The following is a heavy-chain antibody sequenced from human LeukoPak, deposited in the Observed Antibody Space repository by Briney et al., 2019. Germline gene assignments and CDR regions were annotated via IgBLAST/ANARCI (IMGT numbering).Heavy chain of an antibody. J-gene: IGHJ4*02. V-gene: IGHV3-30*18. CDR3: AKALRVASRWYYFDY. CDR1: GFTFSSYG. D-gene: IGHD2-15*01. CDR2: ISYDGSNK. Sequence: GRSLRLSCAASGFTFSSYGMHWVRQAPGKGLEWVAVISYDGSNKYYADSVKGRFTISRDNFKNTLYLQMNSLRAEDTAVYYCAKALRVASRWYYFDYWGQGTLVTVSS.